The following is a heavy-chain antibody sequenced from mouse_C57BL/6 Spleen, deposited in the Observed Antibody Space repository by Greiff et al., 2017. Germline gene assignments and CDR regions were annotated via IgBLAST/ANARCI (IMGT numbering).Heavy chain of an antibody. V-gene: IGHV5-17*01. Sequence: EVMLVESGGGLVKPGGSLKLSCAASGFTFSDYGLHWVRQAPEKGLEWVAYISSGSSTIYYADTVKGRFTISRDNAKNTLFLQMTSLRSEDTAMYYCARPGGKGATGYFDVWGTGTTVTVSS. CDR1: GFTFSDYG. J-gene: IGHJ1*03. D-gene: IGHD1-1*01. CDR3: ARPGGKGATGYFDV. CDR2: ISSGSSTI.